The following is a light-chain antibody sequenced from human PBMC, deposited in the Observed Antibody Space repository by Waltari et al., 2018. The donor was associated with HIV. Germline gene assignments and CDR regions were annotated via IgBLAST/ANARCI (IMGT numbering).Light chain of an antibody. CDR2: DAS. CDR3: QQSYSFPIT. V-gene: IGKV1-12*01. J-gene: IGKJ2*01. Sequence: VSISLGDRVTITCRASEGIGFWLAWYRQRPGEAPTLLISDASTSGSGVPSRFSGSGSGTNFALTISSLQSEDIATYFCQQSYSFPITFGPGT. CDR1: EGIGFW.